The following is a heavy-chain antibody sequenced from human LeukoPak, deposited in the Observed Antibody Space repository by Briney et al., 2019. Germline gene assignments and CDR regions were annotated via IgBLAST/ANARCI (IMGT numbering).Heavy chain of an antibody. J-gene: IGHJ4*02. CDR2: ISGSGGST. Sequence: GGSLRLSCAASGFTFSSYAMSWVRQAPGEGLEWVSAISGSGGSTYYADSVKGRFTNSRDNSKNTLHLQMNSLRAEDTAVYYCAKQGGGSAGYWGQGTLVTVSS. D-gene: IGHD1-26*01. V-gene: IGHV3-23*01. CDR3: AKQGGGSAGY. CDR1: GFTFSSYA.